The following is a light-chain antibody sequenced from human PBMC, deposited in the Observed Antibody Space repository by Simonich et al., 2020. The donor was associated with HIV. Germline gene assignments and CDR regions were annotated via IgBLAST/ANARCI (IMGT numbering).Light chain of an antibody. J-gene: IGLJ3*02. V-gene: IGLV2-11*01. Sequence: QSALTQPRSVSGSPGPSVTISCTGTSSDVGCYNYVSWYQQHPAKAPKLIIYDVNKRPAGVPDRFSGSKSGNTASLTISGLQAEDEADYYCCSYAGSSWVFGGGTKLTVL. CDR3: CSYAGSSWV. CDR1: SSDVGCYNY. CDR2: DVN.